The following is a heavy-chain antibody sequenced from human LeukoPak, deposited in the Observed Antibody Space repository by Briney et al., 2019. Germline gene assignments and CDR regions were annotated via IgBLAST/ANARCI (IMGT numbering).Heavy chain of an antibody. Sequence: GGSLRLSCAASGFTFSSCSMSWVRQAPGKGLEWVSSISSSSSYIYYADSVKGRFTISRDNAKNSLYLQMNSLRAEDTAVYYCARDMRYYDSSGYYNLFDYWGQGTLVTVSS. CDR3: ARDMRYYDSSGYYNLFDY. CDR1: GFTFSSCS. D-gene: IGHD3-22*01. J-gene: IGHJ4*02. CDR2: ISSSSSYI. V-gene: IGHV3-21*01.